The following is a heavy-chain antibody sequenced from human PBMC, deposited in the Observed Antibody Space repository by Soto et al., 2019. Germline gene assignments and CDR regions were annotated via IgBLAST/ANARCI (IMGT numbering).Heavy chain of an antibody. CDR3: ARDYLSCIAAASLFGYFEY. Sequence: GGSLRLSCAASGFTFSSYSMNWVRQAPGRGLEWVSSISSSSSYIYYADSVKGRFTISRDNAQNSLYLQMNSLRAEDTAEYSCARDYLSCIAAASLFGYFEYWGQGTLVTVSS. CDR1: GFTFSSYS. J-gene: IGHJ4*02. V-gene: IGHV3-21*01. D-gene: IGHD6-13*01. CDR2: ISSSSSYI.